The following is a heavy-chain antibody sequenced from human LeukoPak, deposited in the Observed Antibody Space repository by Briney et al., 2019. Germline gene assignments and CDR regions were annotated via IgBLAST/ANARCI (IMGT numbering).Heavy chain of an antibody. CDR1: GFIVSSNY. CDR2: IYTGGST. D-gene: IGHD4-17*01. J-gene: IGHJ4*02. CDR3: ARVGSGEYFDY. V-gene: IGHV3-66*01. Sequence: GGSLRLSCAASGFIVSSNYMSWVRQATGKGLEWVSVIYTGGSTYYADSVKGRFTISRDNSKNTLYLQMNSLRAEDTAVYYCARVGSGEYFDYWGQGSLATVSS.